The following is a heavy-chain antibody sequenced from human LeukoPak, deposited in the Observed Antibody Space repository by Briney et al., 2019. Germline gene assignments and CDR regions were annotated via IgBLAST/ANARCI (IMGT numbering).Heavy chain of an antibody. CDR1: GGSISSSSYY. V-gene: IGHV4-39*01. CDR3: ARGYSSGWYYFDY. D-gene: IGHD6-19*01. CDR2: IYYSGST. J-gene: IGHJ4*02. Sequence: PSETLSLTCTVSGGSISSSSYYWGWIRQPPGTGLEWIGSIYYSGSTYYNPSLKSLVTISVDTSKNQFSLKLSSVATADTAAYYYARGYSSGWYYFDYWGQGTLVTVSS.